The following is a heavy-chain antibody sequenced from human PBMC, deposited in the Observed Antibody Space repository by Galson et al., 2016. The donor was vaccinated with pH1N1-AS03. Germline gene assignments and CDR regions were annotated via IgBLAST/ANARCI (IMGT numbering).Heavy chain of an antibody. J-gene: IGHJ4*02. CDR3: ARQVSDGYNGYFDY. D-gene: IGHD5-24*01. CDR2: IYPGDADT. CDR1: GYIFTSYW. Sequence: QSGAEVKKPGESLKISCKTSGYIFTSYWVAWVRHMPGKGLEWMGIIYPGDADTRYSPSFQGQVTITADRSINTAYLQWSSLMASDTAIYYCARQVSDGYNGYFDYWARESWSPSPQ. V-gene: IGHV5-51*01.